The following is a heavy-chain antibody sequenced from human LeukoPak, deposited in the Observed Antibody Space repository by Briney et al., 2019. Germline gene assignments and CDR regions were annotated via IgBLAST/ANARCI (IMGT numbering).Heavy chain of an antibody. CDR1: GYTFTSYY. J-gene: IGHJ4*02. V-gene: IGHV1-46*01. Sequence: GASVKVSCKASGYTFTSYYMHWVRQAPGQGLEWMGIINPSGGSTSYAQKFQGRVTMTEDTSTDTAYMELSSLRSEDTAVYYCATGSMVPTTGSGIDYWGQGTLVTVSS. CDR2: INPSGGST. CDR3: ATGSMVPTTGSGIDY. D-gene: IGHD4/OR15-4a*01.